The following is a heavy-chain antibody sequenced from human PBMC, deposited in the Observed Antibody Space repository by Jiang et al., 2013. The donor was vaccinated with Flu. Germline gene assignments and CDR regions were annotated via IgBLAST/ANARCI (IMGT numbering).Heavy chain of an antibody. J-gene: IGHJ4*02. Sequence: GKGLEWVAVISYDGSNKYYADSVKGRFTISRDNSKNTLYLQMNSLRAEDTAVYYCARDQGEGYSGYDGLGYWGQGTLVTVSS. V-gene: IGHV3-30*03. D-gene: IGHD5-12*01. CDR2: ISYDGSNK. CDR3: ARDQGEGYSGYDGLGY.